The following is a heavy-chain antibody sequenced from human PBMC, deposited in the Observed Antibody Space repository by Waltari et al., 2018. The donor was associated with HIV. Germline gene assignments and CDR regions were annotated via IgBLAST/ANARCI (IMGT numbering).Heavy chain of an antibody. CDR2: INAGNSNT. D-gene: IGHD5-12*01. CDR1: GYTFTRYA. J-gene: IGHJ4*02. V-gene: IGHV1-3*01. Sequence: QVQLVQSGAEVKKPGASVKVSCKASGYTFTRYAMHWVGQAPGQRLEWMGWINAGNSNTKYSRKCQGRVTITRDTSASTAYMELSSLRSEDTAVYYCATGRVEMATINYFDYWGQGTLVTVSS. CDR3: ATGRVEMATINYFDY.